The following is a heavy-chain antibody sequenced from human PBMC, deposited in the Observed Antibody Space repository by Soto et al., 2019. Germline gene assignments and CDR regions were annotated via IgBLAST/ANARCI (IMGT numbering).Heavy chain of an antibody. CDR3: ARDRSGSYFTFES. Sequence: SETLSLTCNFSVYSMRSYWSWLRQTPGKGLEWIGYIYSSGTSNYNPSLKSRVTISLDTSKSQFSLKLKSVTAADTAVYYCARDRSGSYFTFESWGQGVLVTVSS. CDR1: VYSMRSY. V-gene: IGHV4-59*01. CDR2: IYSSGTS. D-gene: IGHD6-19*01. J-gene: IGHJ4*02.